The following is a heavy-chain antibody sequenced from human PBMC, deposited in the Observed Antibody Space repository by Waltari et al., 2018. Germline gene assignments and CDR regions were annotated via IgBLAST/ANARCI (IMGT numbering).Heavy chain of an antibody. J-gene: IGHJ6*02. Sequence: QVQLQQWGAGLLKPSETLSLTCAVYGGSFSGYYWSWIRQPPGKGLEWIVEINHSGSTNYNPSLKSRVTISVDTSKNQFSLKLSSVTAADTAVYYCARGYASGSYPTRYYYYGMDVWGQGTTVTVSS. CDR3: ARGYASGSYPTRYYYYGMDV. CDR1: GGSFSGYY. D-gene: IGHD3-10*01. CDR2: INHSGST. V-gene: IGHV4-34*01.